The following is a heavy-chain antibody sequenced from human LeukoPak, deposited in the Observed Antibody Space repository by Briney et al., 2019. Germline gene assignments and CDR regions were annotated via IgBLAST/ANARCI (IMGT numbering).Heavy chain of an antibody. CDR2: IIPIFGTA. V-gene: IGHV1-69*05. CDR1: GGTFSSYA. D-gene: IGHD6-13*01. Sequence: ASVKVSCKASGGTFSSYAISWVRQAPGQGLGWRGGIIPIFGTANYAQKFQGRVTITTDESTSTAYMELSSLRSEDTAVYYCASRRNNLEYSSSWNSIDYWGQGTLVTVSS. CDR3: ASRRNNLEYSSSWNSIDY. J-gene: IGHJ4*02.